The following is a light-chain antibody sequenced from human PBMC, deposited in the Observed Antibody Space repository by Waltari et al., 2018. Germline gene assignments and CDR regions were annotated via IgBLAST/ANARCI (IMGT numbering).Light chain of an antibody. J-gene: IGKJ1*01. V-gene: IGKV3-15*01. CDR2: AAS. CDR3: QHYNNWPPGTT. CDR1: QSVSIN. Sequence: ELVMTQSPVTLSVSPGQTATLSCRASQSVSINLAWYQQKPGQAPRLLIYAASTRATGVPARFSGGGSGTEFTLTISSLQSEDFAVYYCQHYNNWPPGTTFGQGTKLEIK.